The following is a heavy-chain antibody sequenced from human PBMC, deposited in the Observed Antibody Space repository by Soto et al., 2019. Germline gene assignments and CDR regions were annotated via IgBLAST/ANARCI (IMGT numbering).Heavy chain of an antibody. CDR2: INAGNGNT. V-gene: IGHV1-3*01. Sequence: ASVKVACKASGYTFTSYAMHWVRQAPGQRLEWMGWINAGNGNTKYSQKFQGRVTITRDTSASTAYMELSSLRSEDTAVYYCAREHYDFWSGFRYGMDVWGQGTTVTVSS. CDR1: GYTFTSYA. D-gene: IGHD3-3*01. J-gene: IGHJ6*02. CDR3: AREHYDFWSGFRYGMDV.